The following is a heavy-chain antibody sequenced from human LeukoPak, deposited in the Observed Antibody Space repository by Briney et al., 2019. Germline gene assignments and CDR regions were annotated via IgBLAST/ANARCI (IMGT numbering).Heavy chain of an antibody. J-gene: IGHJ4*02. V-gene: IGHV3-23*01. CDR2: ISGSGGST. Sequence: GGSLRLSCAASGFTFSIYGMSWVRQAPGKGLEWVSAISGSGGSTYYADSVKGRFTISRDNSKNTLYLQMNSLRAEDTAVYYCAKRYYDSSGFDYWGQGTLVTVSS. CDR3: AKRYYDSSGFDY. CDR1: GFTFSIYG. D-gene: IGHD3-22*01.